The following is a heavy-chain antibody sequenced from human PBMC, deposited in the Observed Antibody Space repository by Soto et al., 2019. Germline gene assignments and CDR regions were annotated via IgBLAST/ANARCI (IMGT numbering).Heavy chain of an antibody. Sequence: SETLSLTCTVSGGSISSSSYYWGWIRQPPGKGLEWIGSIYYSGSTYYNPSLKSRVTISVDTSKNQFSLKLSSVTAADTAVYYCVRQVTSGPYYYYYYMDVWGKGTTVTVSS. J-gene: IGHJ6*03. CDR2: IYYSGST. CDR1: GGSISSSSYY. D-gene: IGHD3-10*01. CDR3: VRQVTSGPYYYYYYMDV. V-gene: IGHV4-39*01.